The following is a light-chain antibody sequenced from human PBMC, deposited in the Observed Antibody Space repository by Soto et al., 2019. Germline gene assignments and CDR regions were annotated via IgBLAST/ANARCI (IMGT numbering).Light chain of an antibody. CDR1: SSDVGGYNR. CDR2: EVD. CDR3: TSFAAPSNWV. V-gene: IGLV2-8*01. J-gene: IGLJ1*01. Sequence: QSVLTQPPSASGSPGQSVTISCTGTSSDVGGYNRVSWYLHHPGKAPKLILYEVDKRPSGVPDRFSGSKSGNTASLTVSGLQAEDEADYYCTSFAAPSNWVFGTGTKVTVL.